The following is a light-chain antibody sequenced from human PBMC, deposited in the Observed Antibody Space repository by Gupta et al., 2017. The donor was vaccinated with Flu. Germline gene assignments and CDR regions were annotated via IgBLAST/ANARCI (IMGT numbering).Light chain of an antibody. CDR1: QSISSSY. Sequence: VLTQSPGTLSLSPGERATLSCRASQSISSSYLTWYQQKPGQAPRVLIYAASTRATGIPDRFTGSGSGTDFTLTISRLEPEDFAVYYCQQYGDSRYTFGQGTKLEI. CDR3: QQYGDSRYT. J-gene: IGKJ2*01. V-gene: IGKV3-20*01. CDR2: AAS.